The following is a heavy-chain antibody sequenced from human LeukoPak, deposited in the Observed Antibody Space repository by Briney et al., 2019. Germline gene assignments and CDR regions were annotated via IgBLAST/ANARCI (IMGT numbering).Heavy chain of an antibody. J-gene: IGHJ3*02. CDR2: ISGSSNTI. D-gene: IGHD6-13*01. V-gene: IGHV3-48*02. CDR1: GFTFSSYS. CDR3: ALNSSSYRGDAFDI. Sequence: GGSLRLSCAASGFTFSSYSMSWVRQAPGKGLEWVSYISGSSNTIYHADSVKGRFTISRDNAKNSLYLQMNNLRDEDTAVYYCALNSSSYRGDAFDIWGQGTMVTVSS.